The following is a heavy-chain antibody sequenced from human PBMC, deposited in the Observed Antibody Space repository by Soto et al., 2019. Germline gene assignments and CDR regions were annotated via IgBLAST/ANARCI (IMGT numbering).Heavy chain of an antibody. J-gene: IGHJ5*02. D-gene: IGHD6-19*01. V-gene: IGHV1-69*13. CDR2: IIPIFGTA. Sequence: GASVKVSCKASGGTFSSYAISWVRQAPGQGLEWMGGIIPIFGTANYAQKFQGRVTITADESTSTAYMELSSLRSEDTAVYYCAREPRIAVAGTWFGRWGQGTLVTVSS. CDR3: AREPRIAVAGTWFGR. CDR1: GGTFSSYA.